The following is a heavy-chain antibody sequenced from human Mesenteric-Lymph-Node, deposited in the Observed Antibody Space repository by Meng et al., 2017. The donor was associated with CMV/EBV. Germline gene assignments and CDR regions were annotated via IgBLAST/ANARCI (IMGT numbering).Heavy chain of an antibody. V-gene: IGHV4-34*01. J-gene: IGHJ5*02. Sequence: FSGYYWNWIRQRPGKGLEWSEERSHSGSTNYNPSLKSRVTISVDTSKNQFSLKLSPVTAADTAVYYCARALDLDDYGDFIQLYWFDPWGQGTLVTVSS. CDR1: FSGYY. CDR2: RSHSGST. CDR3: ARALDLDDYGDFIQLYWFDP. D-gene: IGHD4-17*01.